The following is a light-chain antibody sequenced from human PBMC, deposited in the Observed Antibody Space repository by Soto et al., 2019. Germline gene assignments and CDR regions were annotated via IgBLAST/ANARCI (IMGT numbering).Light chain of an antibody. CDR2: AAS. J-gene: IGKJ4*01. Sequence: DIQMTQSPSSLSASVGDRVTITCRASQSISSYLNWYQQKPGEAPKLLIYAASSLQSGVPSRVSGSGSGTDFTLTISSLQPEDFATYYCQQSYSTPLTFGGGTKVDIK. CDR3: QQSYSTPLT. CDR1: QSISSY. V-gene: IGKV1-39*01.